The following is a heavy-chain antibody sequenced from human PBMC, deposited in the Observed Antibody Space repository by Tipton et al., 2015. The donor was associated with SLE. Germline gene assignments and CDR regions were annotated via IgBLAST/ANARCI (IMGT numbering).Heavy chain of an antibody. V-gene: IGHV4-4*07. Sequence: LRLSCTVSGGSISGFYWSWIRQPDGKGLEWIGRIYSSGSPNYNPSLKSRATMSVDTSKNQFSLKLSSVTAADTAVYFCARPIVGVAAFHIWGPGTMVTVSS. CDR1: GGSISGFY. CDR2: IYSSGSP. CDR3: ARPIVGVAAFHI. D-gene: IGHD1-26*01. J-gene: IGHJ3*02.